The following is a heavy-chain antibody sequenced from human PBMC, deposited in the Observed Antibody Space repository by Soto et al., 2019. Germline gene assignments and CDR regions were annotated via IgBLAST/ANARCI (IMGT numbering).Heavy chain of an antibody. Sequence: PGGSLRLSCAASGFTFSSYAMSWVRQAPGKGLEWVSAISGSGGSTYYADSVKGRFTISRDNSKNTLYLQMNSLRAEDTAVYYCAKDPRPRGYSYGYWFDPWGQGTLVTVSS. J-gene: IGHJ5*02. D-gene: IGHD5-18*01. CDR2: ISGSGGST. CDR3: AKDPRPRGYSYGYWFDP. V-gene: IGHV3-23*01. CDR1: GFTFSSYA.